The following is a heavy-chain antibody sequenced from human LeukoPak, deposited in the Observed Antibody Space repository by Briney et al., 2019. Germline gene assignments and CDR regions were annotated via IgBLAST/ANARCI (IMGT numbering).Heavy chain of an antibody. D-gene: IGHD6-6*01. CDR1: GGSISSSNW. V-gene: IGHV4-4*02. CDR2: IYHSGST. CDR3: ARYSSSSSGYYFDY. Sequence: SETLSLTCAVSGGSISSSNWWSWVRQPPGRGLEWIGEIYHSGSTNYNPSLKSRVTISVDKSKNQFSLKLSSVTAADTAVYYCARYSSSSSGYYFDYWGQGTLVTVSS. J-gene: IGHJ4*02.